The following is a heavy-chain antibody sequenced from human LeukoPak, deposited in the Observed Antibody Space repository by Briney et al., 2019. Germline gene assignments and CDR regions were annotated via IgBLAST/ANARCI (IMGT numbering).Heavy chain of an antibody. D-gene: IGHD2-15*01. Sequence: PGGSLRLSCAASGFTFSGSAMHWVRQAHGKGLEWLGRIRSSANSYTTVYAAPVQGRFIISRDDSMNMAYLQMNSLRVEDTAVYYCTRHSDKYCSGAGCFHYNFYGLDVWGQGTTVTVSS. V-gene: IGHV3-73*01. CDR3: TRHSDKYCSGAGCFHYNFYGLDV. CDR2: IRSSANSYTT. CDR1: GFTFSGSA. J-gene: IGHJ6*02.